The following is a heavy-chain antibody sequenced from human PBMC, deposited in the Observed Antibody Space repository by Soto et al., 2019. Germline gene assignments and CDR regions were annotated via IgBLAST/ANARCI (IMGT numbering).Heavy chain of an antibody. CDR2: ISGSGGST. D-gene: IGHD1-7*01. J-gene: IGHJ5*02. CDR3: AKDKLGTTWFDP. V-gene: IGHV3-23*01. CDR1: GFTFSSYD. Sequence: GGSLRLSCAASGFTFSSYDMSWVRQAPGKGLEWVSAISGSGGSTYYADSVKGRFTISRDNSKNTLYLQMNSLRAEDTAVYYCAKDKLGTTWFDPWGQGTLVTVSS.